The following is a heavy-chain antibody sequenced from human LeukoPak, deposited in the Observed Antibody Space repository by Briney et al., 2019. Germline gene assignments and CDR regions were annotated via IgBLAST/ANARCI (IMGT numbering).Heavy chain of an antibody. D-gene: IGHD3-3*01. J-gene: IGHJ6*03. V-gene: IGHV3-30-3*01. Sequence: GGSLRLSCAASGFTFSSYAMHWVRQAPGKGLEWVAVISYDGSNKYYADSVKGRFTISRDNTKNTLYLQMNSLRAEDTAVYYCARDGWSGYYKERYMDVWGKGTTVTVSS. CDR3: ARDGWSGYYKERYMDV. CDR1: GFTFSSYA. CDR2: ISYDGSNK.